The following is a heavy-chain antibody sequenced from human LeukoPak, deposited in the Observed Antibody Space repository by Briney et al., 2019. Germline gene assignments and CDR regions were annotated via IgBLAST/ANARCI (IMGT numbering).Heavy chain of an antibody. Sequence: GGSLRLSCAASGFTFSSYSMNWVRQAPGKRLEWVSSISSSSSYIYYADSVKGRFTISRDNAKNSLYLQMNSLKAEDSAVYYCAVRDSGSSYLRVDYWGQGTLVSVSS. V-gene: IGHV3-21*04. CDR2: ISSSSSYI. D-gene: IGHD3-10*01. CDR3: AVRDSGSSYLRVDY. J-gene: IGHJ4*02. CDR1: GFTFSSYS.